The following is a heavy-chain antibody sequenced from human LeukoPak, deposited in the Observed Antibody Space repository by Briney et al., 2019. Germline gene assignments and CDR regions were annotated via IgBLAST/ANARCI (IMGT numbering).Heavy chain of an antibody. D-gene: IGHD3-16*01. J-gene: IGHJ5*01. V-gene: IGHV3-53*01. Sequence: GGSLRLSCAASGFTVSGTHMSWVRQAPGKGLEWVSAMYTGGATYYADSVTGRFTVSIDTSRNTPFLHMNSLRADDTAIYYCAKDEATSGGGLASWGQGTLVIVSS. CDR1: GFTVSGTH. CDR2: MYTGGAT. CDR3: AKDEATSGGGLAS.